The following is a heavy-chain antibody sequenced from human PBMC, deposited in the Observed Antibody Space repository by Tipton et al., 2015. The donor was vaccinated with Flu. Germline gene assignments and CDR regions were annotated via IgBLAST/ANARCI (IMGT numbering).Heavy chain of an antibody. CDR2: IYYNGTT. CDR1: GGSISNYY. D-gene: IGHD3-10*01. V-gene: IGHV4-59*01. J-gene: IGHJ4*02. Sequence: TLSLTCTVSGGSISNYYWSWIRQSPGKGLEWVGYIYYNGTTNYNPSLKSRVTMSVDTSKNQFSLRVTSVTAADTAFYYCARVLAGHFGEGYFFDYWGQGALVTVSS. CDR3: ARVLAGHFGEGYFFDY.